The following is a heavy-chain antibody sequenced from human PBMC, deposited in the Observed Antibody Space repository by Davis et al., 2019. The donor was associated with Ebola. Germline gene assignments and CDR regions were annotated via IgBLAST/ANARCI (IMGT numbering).Heavy chain of an antibody. D-gene: IGHD3-16*02. CDR1: GFSFSTYA. V-gene: IGHV3-30-3*01. Sequence: GESLKISCAATGFSFSTYAMLWVRQVPGKGLEWVAVTSYDEANKYYADSVKGRFTISRDNSKNTVYLQMNSLRGDDTAVYYCASAPNLAGYQAYLDYWGQGTLVTVSA. CDR3: ASAPNLAGYQAYLDY. J-gene: IGHJ4*02. CDR2: TSYDEANK.